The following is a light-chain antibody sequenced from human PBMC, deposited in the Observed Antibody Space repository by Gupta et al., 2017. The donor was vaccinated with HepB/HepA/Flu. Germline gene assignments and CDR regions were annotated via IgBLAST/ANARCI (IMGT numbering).Light chain of an antibody. CDR1: QSVLYTSNY. Sequence: ETVMTQSPASLAVSLGERATINCKSSQSVLYTSNYLAWYQKKPGQPPKLLIYWASTRKSGVPDRFSGSGSGTNVTLTISSLQAEDVAVYYCLQYYTAPRTFGQGTKLEIK. CDR3: LQYYTAPRT. J-gene: IGKJ2*01. CDR2: WAS. V-gene: IGKV4-1*01.